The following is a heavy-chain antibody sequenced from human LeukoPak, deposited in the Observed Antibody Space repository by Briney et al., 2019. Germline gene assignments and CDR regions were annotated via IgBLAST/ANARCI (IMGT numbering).Heavy chain of an antibody. CDR3: ARDSSGLFDY. J-gene: IGHJ4*02. CDR1: GFTFSSYG. D-gene: IGHD6-19*01. CDR2: IWYDGSNE. V-gene: IGHV3-33*08. Sequence: GGSLRLSCAASGFTFSSYGMHWVRQAPGKGLEWVAVIWYDGSNEYYADSVKGRFTISRGNSKNTLYLQMNSLRAEDTAVYYCARDSSGLFDYWGQGTLVTVSS.